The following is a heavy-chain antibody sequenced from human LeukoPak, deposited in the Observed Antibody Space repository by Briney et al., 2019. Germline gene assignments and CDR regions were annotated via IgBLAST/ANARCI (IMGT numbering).Heavy chain of an antibody. CDR1: GFNFSDSR. CDR3: VRGDWYFES. V-gene: IGHV3-7*04. D-gene: IGHD2-21*01. J-gene: IGHJ4*02. Sequence: GGSLRLSCATSGFNFSDSRMTWVRQAPGKGLQWVANINRDGTEKHFLDSVEGRFTISRDKAKSSLYLLMNSLRPQDTAVYFCVRGDWYFESWGQGPLVTVSS. CDR2: INRDGTEK.